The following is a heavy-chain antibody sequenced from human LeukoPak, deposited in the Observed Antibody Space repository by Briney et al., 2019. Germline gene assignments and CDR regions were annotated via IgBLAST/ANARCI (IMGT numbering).Heavy chain of an antibody. CDR2: INPNSGAA. J-gene: IGHJ5*02. CDR3: ARGYCSGGSCFYFDP. D-gene: IGHD2-15*01. Sequence: GASVKVSCKASGYTFTGYSIHWVRQAPGQGLEWMGWINPNSGAATYVQKFQGRVTMTRDTSISTAYMELSSLRSDDTAVYYCARGYCSGGSCFYFDPWGQGTLVIVSS. V-gene: IGHV1-2*02. CDR1: GYTFTGYS.